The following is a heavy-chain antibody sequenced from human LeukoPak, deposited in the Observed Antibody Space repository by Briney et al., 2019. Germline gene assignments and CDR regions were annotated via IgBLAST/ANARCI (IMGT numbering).Heavy chain of an antibody. Sequence: GGSLRLSCAASGFTLSSYSMHWVRQSPGKGLEWVSAISGSGGSTDYADSVKGRFTISKDNSKNTLYLQMNSLRVEDTAVYYCAKGPVSYYYYYYYMDVWGKGTTVTISS. CDR1: GFTLSSYS. D-gene: IGHD6-6*01. CDR3: AKGPVSYYYYYYYMDV. V-gene: IGHV3-23*01. CDR2: ISGSGGST. J-gene: IGHJ6*03.